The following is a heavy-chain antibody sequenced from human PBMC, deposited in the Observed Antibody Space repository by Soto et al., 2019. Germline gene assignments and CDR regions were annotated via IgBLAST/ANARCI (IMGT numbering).Heavy chain of an antibody. D-gene: IGHD3-3*01. V-gene: IGHV3-30*18. Sequence: GGSLRLSCAASGFTFSSYGMHWVRQAPGKGLEWVAVISYDGSNKYYADSVKGRFTISRDNSKNTLYLQMNSLRAEDTAVYYCAKDLPRITIFGVVIEHSYYGMDVWGQGTTVTVSS. J-gene: IGHJ6*02. CDR3: AKDLPRITIFGVVIEHSYYGMDV. CDR1: GFTFSSYG. CDR2: ISYDGSNK.